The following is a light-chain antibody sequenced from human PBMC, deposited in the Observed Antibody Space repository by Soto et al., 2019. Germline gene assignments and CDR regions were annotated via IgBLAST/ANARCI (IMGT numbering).Light chain of an antibody. Sequence: EIVLTQSPGTLSLSPGERATLSCRASQSVRSSYFAWYQQKPGQAPRLLIYDISSRATGIPDRFSGSVSGTDFTLTITRLEPEDFAVFYCQQYGSSEIIFGQGTRLEIK. CDR2: DIS. CDR1: QSVRSSY. J-gene: IGKJ5*01. V-gene: IGKV3-20*01. CDR3: QQYGSSEII.